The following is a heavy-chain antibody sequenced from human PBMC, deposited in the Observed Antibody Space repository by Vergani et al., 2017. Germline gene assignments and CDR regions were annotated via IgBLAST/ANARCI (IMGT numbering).Heavy chain of an antibody. D-gene: IGHD1-26*01. V-gene: IGHV3-30*02. Sequence: LQLVESGGGLVQPGGSLRLSCIGSGYTFGHFDMHWVRQAPGKGLAWVAFIRYDGSNPQYIDSVKGRFTISRDNSKDTLFLQMNGLRPEDTGTYFCAKKGGSLYYYGVDVWGQGTTITVSS. CDR3: AKKGGSLYYYGVDV. CDR1: GYTFGHFD. J-gene: IGHJ6*02. CDR2: IRYDGSNP.